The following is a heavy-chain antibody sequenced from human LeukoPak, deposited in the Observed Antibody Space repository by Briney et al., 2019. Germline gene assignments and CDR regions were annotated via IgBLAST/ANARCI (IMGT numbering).Heavy chain of an antibody. J-gene: IGHJ4*02. CDR1: GFSFGDYV. D-gene: IGHD3-22*01. CDR2: IRTKAYGGTT. Sequence: PGGSLRLSCTASGFSFGDYVMSWVRQAPGMGLEWVGLIRTKAYGGTTEYAASVKGRFTISRDDSKTIAYLQMNSLKTEDTAMYYCTRVGDGSGFFNYWGQGGLVTVSS. V-gene: IGHV3-49*04. CDR3: TRVGDGSGFFNY.